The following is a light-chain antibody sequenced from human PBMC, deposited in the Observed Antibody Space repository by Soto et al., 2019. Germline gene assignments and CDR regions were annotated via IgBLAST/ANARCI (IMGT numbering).Light chain of an antibody. CDR1: SSDVGGYNY. J-gene: IGLJ1*01. CDR3: SSYTPSNTRQID. V-gene: IGLV2-14*03. CDR2: DVS. Sequence: QSALTQPAPVSGSPGQSITISCTGTSSDVGGYNYVSWYQHHPGKAPKLMIYDVSNRPSGVSNRFSGSKSGNTASLTISGLQPEDESDYYCSSYTPSNTRQIDLGTRTKVTAL.